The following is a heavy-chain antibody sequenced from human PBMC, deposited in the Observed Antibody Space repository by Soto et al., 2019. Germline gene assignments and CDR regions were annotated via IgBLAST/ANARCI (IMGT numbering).Heavy chain of an antibody. D-gene: IGHD5-12*01. CDR1: GGSFSSSSYY. CDR2: IYYSGST. Sequence: QLQLQESGPGLVKPSETLSLTCTVSGGSFSSSSYYWGWVRQPPGEGLEWIGSIYYSGSTYYNPSLMCRVTTSVDTSKKQFSLKLSAVAAADRAVYYCASEDIVDPIVDYWGQGTLVTVSS. V-gene: IGHV4-39*01. J-gene: IGHJ4*02. CDR3: ASEDIVDPIVDY.